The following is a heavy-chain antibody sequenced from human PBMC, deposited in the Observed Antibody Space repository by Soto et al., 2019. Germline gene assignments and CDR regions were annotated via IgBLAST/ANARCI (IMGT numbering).Heavy chain of an antibody. V-gene: IGHV4-30-2*01. D-gene: IGHD6-13*01. CDR1: GGSISSGGYS. CDR2: IYHSGST. CDR3: ARDRVREGIAAPTGWFDP. J-gene: IGHJ5*02. Sequence: QLQLQESGSGLVKPSQTLSLTCAVSGGSISSGGYSWSWIRQPPGKGLEWIGYIYHSGSTYYNPALKSRIPISGDRSKDQFFLEVSSVAAGDTAVYYCARDRVREGIAAPTGWFDPWGQGTLVTVSS.